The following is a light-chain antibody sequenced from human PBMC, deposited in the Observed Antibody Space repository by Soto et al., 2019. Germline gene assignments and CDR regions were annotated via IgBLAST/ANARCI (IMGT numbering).Light chain of an antibody. J-gene: IGKJ1*01. V-gene: IGKV3D-15*01. CDR1: QSVSSN. CDR3: HQYNNGPLWT. Sequence: EIVMTQSPATLSVSPGERATLSCRASQSVSSNLAWYQQKPGQPPKLLIYGASTRATGIPARFSGSGSGTDFTLTISSLQSEDFAVYYCHQYNNGPLWTFGQGTKVEIK. CDR2: GAS.